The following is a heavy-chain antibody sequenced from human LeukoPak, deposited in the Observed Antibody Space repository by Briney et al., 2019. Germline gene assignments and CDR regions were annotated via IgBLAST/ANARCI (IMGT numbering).Heavy chain of an antibody. CDR2: ISAYNGNT. J-gene: IGHJ5*02. D-gene: IGHD1-26*01. CDR3: ARVNSHRSGSYNWFDP. V-gene: IGHV1-18*01. Sequence: GASVKVSCKASGYTFTSYGISWVRQAPGQGLEWMGWISAYNGNTNYAQKLQGRVTMTTDTSTSTAYMGLRSLRSDDTAVYYCARVNSHRSGSYNWFDPWGQGTLVTVSS. CDR1: GYTFTSYG.